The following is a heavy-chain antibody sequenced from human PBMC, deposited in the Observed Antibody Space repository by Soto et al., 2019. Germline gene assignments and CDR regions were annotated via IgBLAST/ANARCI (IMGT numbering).Heavy chain of an antibody. V-gene: IGHV4-59*12. CDR1: GGSISSYY. CDR2: IYYSGST. J-gene: IGHJ3*02. D-gene: IGHD4-17*01. CDR3: ARDPAYGDYVHAFDI. Sequence: PSETLSLTCTVSGGSISSYYWSWIRQPPGKGLEWIGYIYYSGSTNHNPSLKSRVTISVDTSKNQFSLKLSSVTAADTAVYYCARDPAYGDYVHAFDIWGQGTMVTVSS.